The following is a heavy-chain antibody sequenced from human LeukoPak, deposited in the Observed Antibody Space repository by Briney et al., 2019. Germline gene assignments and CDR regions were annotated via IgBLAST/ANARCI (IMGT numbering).Heavy chain of an antibody. Sequence: ASVKVSCKASGYTFTNYYMHCMRQAPGQGFEWMGIINPSGGSTRYAQKFQGRVTMTRDTSTSTVYMELSSLRSEDTAVYYCARGGNEVVADAEYFQHWGQGTLVTVSS. CDR1: GYTFTNYY. CDR3: ARGGNEVVADAEYFQH. CDR2: INPSGGST. D-gene: IGHD3-22*01. V-gene: IGHV1-46*01. J-gene: IGHJ1*01.